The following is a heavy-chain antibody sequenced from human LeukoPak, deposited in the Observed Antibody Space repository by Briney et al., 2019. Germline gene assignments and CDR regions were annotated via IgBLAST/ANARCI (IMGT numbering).Heavy chain of an antibody. D-gene: IGHD3-16*01. CDR2: IYYSGST. CDR3: ARGLRAYFDY. Sequence: SETLSLTCTVSGGSISTNDYYWAWLRQSPGTGLEWIGYIYYSGSTNYNPSLKSRVTISVDTSKNQFSLKLSSVTAADTAVYYCARGLRAYFDYWGQGTLVTVSS. V-gene: IGHV4-61*05. J-gene: IGHJ4*02. CDR1: GGSISTNDYY.